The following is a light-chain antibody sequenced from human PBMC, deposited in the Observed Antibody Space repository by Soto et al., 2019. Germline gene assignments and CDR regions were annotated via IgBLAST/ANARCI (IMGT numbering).Light chain of an antibody. J-gene: IGKJ1*01. V-gene: IGKV3D-20*01. CDR3: QQHGSSPWT. CDR1: QSVTNNY. Sequence: EIVLTQSPATLALSPGDRATLSCGASQSVTNNYLAWYQHKPGLAPRVLIYDASRRATGIPDRFSGSGSGTDFTLTIRRLEPEDFAVYYCQQHGSSPWTFGQGTKVETK. CDR2: DAS.